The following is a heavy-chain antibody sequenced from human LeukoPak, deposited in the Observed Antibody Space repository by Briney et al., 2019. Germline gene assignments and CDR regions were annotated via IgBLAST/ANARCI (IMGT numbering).Heavy chain of an antibody. CDR1: GYSITSGYN. CDR3: VRYCSSTTCYTRAVDY. Sequence: SETLSLTCTVSGYSITSGYNWAWIRQPPGKVLEWIGSIYHSGSAYYNPSLKSRVTISVDTSKNQFSLKLSSVTAADTAVYYCVRYCSSTTCYTRAVDYWGQGTLVTVSS. J-gene: IGHJ4*02. CDR2: IYHSGSA. D-gene: IGHD2-2*02. V-gene: IGHV4-38-2*02.